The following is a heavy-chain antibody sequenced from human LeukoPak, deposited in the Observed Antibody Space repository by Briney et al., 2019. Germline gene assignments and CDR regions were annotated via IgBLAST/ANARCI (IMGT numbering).Heavy chain of an antibody. D-gene: IGHD3-3*01. Sequence: PGGSLRLSCAASGFTFSSYGMHWVRQAPGKGLEWVAVIWYDGSNKYYADSVKGRFTISRDNSKNTLYLQVNSLRAEDTAVYYCAKDGTKYDLWSGYYPYYFDYWGQGTLVTVSS. V-gene: IGHV3-33*06. CDR1: GFTFSSYG. J-gene: IGHJ4*02. CDR2: IWYDGSNK. CDR3: AKDGTKYDLWSGYYPYYFDY.